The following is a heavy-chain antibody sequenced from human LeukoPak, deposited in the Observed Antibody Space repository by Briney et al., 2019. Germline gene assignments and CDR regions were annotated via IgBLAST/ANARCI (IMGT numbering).Heavy chain of an antibody. D-gene: IGHD3-16*02. CDR2: IRYDGSNK. CDR1: GFTFSSYG. Sequence: PGGSLRLSCAASGFTFSSYGMHWVRQAPGKGLEWVAFIRYDGSNKYYADSVKGRFTISRDNSKNTLYLQMNSLRAEDTAVYYCAKEDMITFGGVIVTLSFDYWGQGTLVTVSS. CDR3: AKEDMITFGGVIVTLSFDY. V-gene: IGHV3-30*02. J-gene: IGHJ4*02.